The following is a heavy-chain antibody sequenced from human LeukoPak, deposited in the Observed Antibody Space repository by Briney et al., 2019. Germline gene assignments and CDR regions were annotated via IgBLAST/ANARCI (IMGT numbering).Heavy chain of an antibody. Sequence: GASVKVSCKASGYTFTGYYMHWVRQAPGQGLEWMGWMNPNSGNTGYAQKFQGRVTMTRNTSISTAYMELSSLRSEDTAVYYCARASNYYDSSGYLMYYFDYWGQGTLVTVSS. V-gene: IGHV1-8*02. CDR2: MNPNSGNT. D-gene: IGHD3-22*01. CDR3: ARASNYYDSSGYLMYYFDY. CDR1: GYTFTGYY. J-gene: IGHJ4*02.